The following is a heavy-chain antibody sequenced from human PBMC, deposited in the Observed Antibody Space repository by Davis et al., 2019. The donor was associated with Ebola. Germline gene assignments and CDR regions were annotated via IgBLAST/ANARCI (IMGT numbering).Heavy chain of an antibody. D-gene: IGHD2-21*01. CDR3: ARGDWYGGNLFYFDY. V-gene: IGHV6-1*01. CDR1: GDSVSSNRPT. Sequence: HSQTLSLTCAISGDSVSSNRPTWNWIRQSPSRGLEWLGRTYYRSKWYNDYAVSVKSRITINPDTSKNQFSLKLNSVTAADTAVYYCARGDWYGGNLFYFDYWGQGTLVTVSS. CDR2: TYYRSKWYN. J-gene: IGHJ4*02.